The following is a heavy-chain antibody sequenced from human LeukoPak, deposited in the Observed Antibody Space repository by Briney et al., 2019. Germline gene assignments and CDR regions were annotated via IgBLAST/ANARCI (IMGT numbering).Heavy chain of an antibody. V-gene: IGHV4-4*09. CDR1: GGSISSYY. CDR2: IYTSGST. Sequence: SETLSLTCTVSGGSISSYYWSWIRQPPGKGLEWIGYIYTSGSTNYNPSLKSRVTISVDTSKNQFSLKLSSVTAADTAVYYCARMGSSGISGFDYWGQGTLVTVSS. D-gene: IGHD6-6*01. CDR3: ARMGSSGISGFDY. J-gene: IGHJ4*02.